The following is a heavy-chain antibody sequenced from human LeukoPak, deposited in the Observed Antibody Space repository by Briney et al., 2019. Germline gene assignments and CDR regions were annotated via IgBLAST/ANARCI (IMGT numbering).Heavy chain of an antibody. CDR2: IYSGGST. CDR3: AKGFITSEGFDY. CDR1: GFTVSSNY. J-gene: IGHJ4*02. V-gene: IGHV3-66*01. D-gene: IGHD3-10*01. Sequence: GGSLRLSCAASGFTVSSNYMSWVRQAPGKGLEWVSVIYSGGSTYYADSVKGRFTISRDNSKNTLYLQMNSLRAEDTAVYYCAKGFITSEGFDYWGQGALVTVSS.